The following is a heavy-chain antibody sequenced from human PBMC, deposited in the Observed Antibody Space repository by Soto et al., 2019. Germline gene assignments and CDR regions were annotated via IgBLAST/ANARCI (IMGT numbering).Heavy chain of an antibody. D-gene: IGHD3-9*01. CDR2: FSYSGST. V-gene: IGHV4-39*01. Sequence: QLQLQESGPGLGKPSETLSLTCTVSGASINSSLYYWDWIRQSPGKGLEWIGSFSYSGSTYYNPSLKSRVTISVDTSKNLFALKLISVTAADTAVYYCARQSTLVIYGMDVWGQGTTVIVSS. J-gene: IGHJ6*02. CDR3: ARQSTLVIYGMDV. CDR1: GASINSSLYY.